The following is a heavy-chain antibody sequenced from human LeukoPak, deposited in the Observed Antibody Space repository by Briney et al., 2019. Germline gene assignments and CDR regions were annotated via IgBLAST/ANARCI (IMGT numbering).Heavy chain of an antibody. CDR3: ARVLPRVEYQLLHAFDI. CDR1: GFTFSIYS. J-gene: IGHJ3*02. Sequence: GGSLRLSCAASGFTFSIYSMNWVRQAPGKGLEWVSSIGGSSSSLYYAESVKGRFTISRDNARNSLYLQMNSLRAEDTAVYYCARVLPRVEYQLLHAFDIWGQGTMVTVSS. V-gene: IGHV3-21*01. D-gene: IGHD2-2*01. CDR2: IGGSSSSL.